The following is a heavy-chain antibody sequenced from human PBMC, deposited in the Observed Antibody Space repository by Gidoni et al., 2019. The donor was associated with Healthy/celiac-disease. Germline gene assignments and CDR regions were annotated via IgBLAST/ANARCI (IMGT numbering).Heavy chain of an antibody. Sequence: QVHLLHSGADVKKPVCSVQVSCMASGGTFIRYTISWVRQAPGQGLEWMGRIIPFLGIANYAQKVKGRVTITADKSKSTAYMELSRLRSEDTAVYYWARENRRDLMNTGAFDIWGQGTMVTVSS. V-gene: IGHV1-69*04. CDR2: IIPFLGIA. CDR1: GGTFIRYT. CDR3: ARENRRDLMNTGAFDI. J-gene: IGHJ3*02. D-gene: IGHD3-16*01.